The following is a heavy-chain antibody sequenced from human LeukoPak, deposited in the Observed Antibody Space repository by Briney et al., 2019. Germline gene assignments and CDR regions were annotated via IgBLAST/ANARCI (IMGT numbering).Heavy chain of an antibody. V-gene: IGHV4-61*05. CDR2: IYYSGST. J-gene: IGHJ2*01. Sequence: SETLSLTCAVSGGSIRSSSYYWGWIRQPPGKGLEWIGYIYYSGSTNYNPSLKSRVTISVDTSKNQFSLKLSSVTAADTAVYYCARRAYGDYRDWYFDLWGRGTLVTVSS. CDR3: ARRAYGDYRDWYFDL. D-gene: IGHD4-17*01. CDR1: GGSIRSSSYY.